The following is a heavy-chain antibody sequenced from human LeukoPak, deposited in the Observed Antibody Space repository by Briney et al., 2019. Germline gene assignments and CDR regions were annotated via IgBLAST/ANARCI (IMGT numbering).Heavy chain of an antibody. CDR1: GHLFRVCY. J-gene: IGHJ4*02. D-gene: IGHD3-22*01. CDR3: ARVRAPYYYDSRDY. V-gene: IGHV4-34*01. CDR2: INQRGST. Sequence: SVSLSLIRAFCGHLFRVCYRIWIREPSGKGLEGRWEINQRGSTNYNPHLKSRVTISVDTSKNQFSLKLSSVTAADTAVYYCARVRAPYYYDSRDYWGQGTLVTVSS.